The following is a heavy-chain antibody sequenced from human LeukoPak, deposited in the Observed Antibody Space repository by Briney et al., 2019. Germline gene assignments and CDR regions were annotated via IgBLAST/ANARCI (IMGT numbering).Heavy chain of an antibody. CDR3: ASRRYYFDY. Sequence: PGGSLRLSCAASGSTFSSYSMNWVRQAPGKGLEWVSYISSSSSTIYYADSVKGRFTISRDNAKNSLYLQMNSLRAEDTAAYYCASRRYYFDYWGQGTLVTVSS. J-gene: IGHJ4*02. CDR1: GSTFSSYS. CDR2: ISSSSSTI. V-gene: IGHV3-48*01.